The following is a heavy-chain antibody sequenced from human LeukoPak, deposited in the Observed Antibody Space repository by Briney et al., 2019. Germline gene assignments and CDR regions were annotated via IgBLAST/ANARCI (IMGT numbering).Heavy chain of an antibody. CDR1: GFTFNIYT. CDR3: VVVTTIGV. Sequence: GGSLRLSCAASGFTFNIYTMSWVRQAPGKGLEWVSVISDNGGSTYYADSVKGRFTISRDNAKNSLYLQMNSLRAEDTAVYYCVVVTTIGVWGQGTLVTVSS. V-gene: IGHV3-23*01. J-gene: IGHJ4*02. D-gene: IGHD2-21*02. CDR2: ISDNGGST.